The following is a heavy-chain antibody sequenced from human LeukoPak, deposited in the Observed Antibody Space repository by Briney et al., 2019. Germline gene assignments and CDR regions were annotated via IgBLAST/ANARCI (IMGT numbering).Heavy chain of an antibody. Sequence: ASVKVSCKASGGTFSSYAISWVRQAPGQGLEWMGRIIPILGIANYAPKFQGRVTITADKSTSTAYMELSSLRSEDTAVYYCARAAAAPGYYYGMDVWGQGTTVTVSS. D-gene: IGHD6-13*01. CDR2: IIPILGIA. CDR1: GGTFSSYA. J-gene: IGHJ6*02. CDR3: ARAAAAPGYYYGMDV. V-gene: IGHV1-69*04.